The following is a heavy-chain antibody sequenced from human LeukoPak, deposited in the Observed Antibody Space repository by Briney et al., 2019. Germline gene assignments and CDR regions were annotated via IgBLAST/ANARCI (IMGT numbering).Heavy chain of an antibody. CDR2: ISGSGGRT. J-gene: IGHJ4*02. CDR1: GFTFSSYA. V-gene: IGHV3-23*01. D-gene: IGHD3-22*01. Sequence: GGSLRLSCAASGFTFSSYAMSWARQAPGKGLEWVSAISGSGGRTYYADSVKGRFTISRDNSKNTLYLQMNSLRAEDTAVYYCAKDPTMIVVVIPDYWGQGTLVTVSS. CDR3: AKDPTMIVVVIPDY.